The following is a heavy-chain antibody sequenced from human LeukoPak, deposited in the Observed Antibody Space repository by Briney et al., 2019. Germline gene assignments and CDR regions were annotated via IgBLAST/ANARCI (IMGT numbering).Heavy chain of an antibody. V-gene: IGHV3-21*01. J-gene: IGHJ4*02. CDR2: ISTSSSYI. D-gene: IGHD2-15*01. Sequence: GGSLRLSCAASGFTFSSYSMNWVRQAPGKWLEWVSSISTSSSYIYYADSVKGRFTISRDNAKISLYLQMNSLRAEHPSVYYCARAAGLLQGVIDYWGQGTLVRVSS. CDR1: GFTFSSYS. CDR3: ARAAGLLQGVIDY.